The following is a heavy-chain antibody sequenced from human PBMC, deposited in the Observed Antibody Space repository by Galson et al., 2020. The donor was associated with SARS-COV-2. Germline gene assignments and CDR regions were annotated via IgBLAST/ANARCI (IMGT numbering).Heavy chain of an antibody. CDR1: GFTFSSYS. V-gene: IGHV3-48*01. CDR2: ISSSSYSI. J-gene: IGHJ4*02. Sequence: GESLKISCAASGFTFSSYSMNWVRQAPGKGLEWVSYISSSSYSIYYADSVKGRFTISRDNAKNSLYLQMNSLRVEDTGVYYCARGSDSWPPRFDYWGQGTLVTVSS. CDR3: ARGSDSWPPRFDY. D-gene: IGHD6-13*01.